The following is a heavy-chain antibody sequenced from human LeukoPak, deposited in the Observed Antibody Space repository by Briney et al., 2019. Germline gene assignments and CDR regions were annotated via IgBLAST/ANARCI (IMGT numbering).Heavy chain of an antibody. D-gene: IGHD2-15*01. CDR1: GFTFDDYA. V-gene: IGHV3-9*01. CDR2: ISWNSGSI. Sequence: PGGSLRLSCAASGFTFDDYAMHWVRQAPGKGLEWVSGISWNSGSIGYADSVKGRFTISRDNAKNSLYLQMNSLRAEDTALYYCAKDGGYCSGGSCYSGWFDPWGQGTLVTVSS. J-gene: IGHJ5*02. CDR3: AKDGGYCSGGSCYSGWFDP.